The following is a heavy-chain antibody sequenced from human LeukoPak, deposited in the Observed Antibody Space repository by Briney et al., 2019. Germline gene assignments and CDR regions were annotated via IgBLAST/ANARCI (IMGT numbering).Heavy chain of an antibody. D-gene: IGHD6-19*01. J-gene: IGHJ4*02. CDR2: IYYSGST. CDR1: GGSINNYY. CDR3: ARGSGWYLY. Sequence: SETLSLTCIVSGGSINNYYWSWIRQPPGKGLEWIGYIYYSGSTNYNPSLKSRVTISVDTSKNQFSLKLSCATAADTAVYYCARGSGWYLYWGQGTLVTVSP. V-gene: IGHV4-59*01.